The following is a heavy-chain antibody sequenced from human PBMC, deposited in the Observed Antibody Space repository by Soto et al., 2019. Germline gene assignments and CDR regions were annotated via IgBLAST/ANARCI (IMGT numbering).Heavy chain of an antibody. CDR2: LYYSGST. CDR1: GGSITSGGYY. V-gene: IGHV4-31*03. CDR3: AILPPYYGLDV. Sequence: PSETLSLTCTVSGGSITSGGYYWSWIRQHPGKGLEWIGFLYYSGSTYYNPSLGSRVTISVDTSKNQFSLKLSSVTAADTAVYYCAILPPYYGLDVWGQGTTVTVSS. J-gene: IGHJ6*02.